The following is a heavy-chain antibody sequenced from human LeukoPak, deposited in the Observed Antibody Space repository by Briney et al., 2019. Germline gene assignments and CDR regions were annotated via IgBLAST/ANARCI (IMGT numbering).Heavy chain of an antibody. V-gene: IGHV3-23*01. Sequence: GGSLRLSCAASGFTFSSYAMNWVRQAPGKGLEWVSDISVSGGSTYYADSVKGRFTISRDNSKNTLYLQMNSLRAEDTAVYYCASRGEMAAADVDCWGQGTLVTVSS. J-gene: IGHJ4*02. CDR3: ASRGEMAAADVDC. CDR1: GFTFSSYA. CDR2: ISVSGGST. D-gene: IGHD6-13*01.